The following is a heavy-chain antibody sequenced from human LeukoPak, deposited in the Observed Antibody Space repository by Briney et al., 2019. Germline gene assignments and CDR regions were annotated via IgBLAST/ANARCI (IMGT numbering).Heavy chain of an antibody. CDR1: GFTFTSSA. CDR3: AASFDPLDYGGNSADY. V-gene: IGHV1-58*02. D-gene: IGHD4-23*01. J-gene: IGHJ4*02. CDR2: IVVGSGNT. Sequence: ASVKVSCKASGFTFTSSAMQRVRQARGQRLEWIGWIVVGSGNTNYAQKFQERVTITRDMSTSTAYMELSSLRSEDTAVYYCAASFDPLDYGGNSADYWGQGTLVTVSS.